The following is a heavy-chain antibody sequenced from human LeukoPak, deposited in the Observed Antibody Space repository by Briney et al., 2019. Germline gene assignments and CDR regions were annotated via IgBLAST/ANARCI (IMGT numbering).Heavy chain of an antibody. V-gene: IGHV1-46*01. CDR1: GYTFTSYY. Sequence: GASVKVSCKASGYTFTSYYMHWVRQAPGQGLEWMGIINPSGGSTSYAQKFQGRVTMTRDTSTSTVYMELSSLRSEGTAVYYCARDGHETYYGSGSYYNASPSDAFDIWGQGTMVTVSS. J-gene: IGHJ3*02. CDR2: INPSGGST. D-gene: IGHD3-10*01. CDR3: ARDGHETYYGSGSYYNASPSDAFDI.